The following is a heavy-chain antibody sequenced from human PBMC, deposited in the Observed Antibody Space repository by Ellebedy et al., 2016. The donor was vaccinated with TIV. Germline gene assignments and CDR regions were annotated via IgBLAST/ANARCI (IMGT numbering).Heavy chain of an antibody. Sequence: SLKISCVASGFTIGDFAMHWVRQAPGKGLEWVSGISWDSNYIGYADSVKGRFTISRDNAKNSLYLQMNSLRAEDTALYYCAKAQYGSGSYHAIQHWGQGTLVTVSS. J-gene: IGHJ1*01. D-gene: IGHD3-10*01. CDR2: ISWDSNYI. CDR1: GFTIGDFA. V-gene: IGHV3-9*01. CDR3: AKAQYGSGSYHAIQH.